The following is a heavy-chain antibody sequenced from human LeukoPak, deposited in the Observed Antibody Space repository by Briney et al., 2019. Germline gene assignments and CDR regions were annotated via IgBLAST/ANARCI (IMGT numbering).Heavy chain of an antibody. J-gene: IGHJ3*02. CDR1: GFTFSSYE. CDR3: ASTSRGPYYYDSSGYGPWAFDI. D-gene: IGHD3-22*01. Sequence: PGGSLRLSCAASGFTFSSYEMNWVRQAPGKGLEWVSYISSSGSTIYYADSVKGRFTISRDNAKNSLYLQMNGLRAEDTAVYYCASTSRGPYYYDSSGYGPWAFDIWGQGTMVSVSS. V-gene: IGHV3-48*03. CDR2: ISSSGSTI.